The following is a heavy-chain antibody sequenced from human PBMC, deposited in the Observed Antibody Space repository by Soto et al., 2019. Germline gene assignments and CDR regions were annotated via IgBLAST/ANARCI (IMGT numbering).Heavy chain of an antibody. Sequence: GGSLRLSCAASGFTFSSYAMSWVRQAPGKGLELVSAISGSGGSTYYADSVKGRFTVSRDNSKNTLYLQMNSLRAEDTAVYYCAKDPIAAAGPFDYWGQGTLVTVSS. D-gene: IGHD6-13*01. V-gene: IGHV3-23*01. CDR1: GFTFSSYA. CDR3: AKDPIAAAGPFDY. J-gene: IGHJ4*02. CDR2: ISGSGGST.